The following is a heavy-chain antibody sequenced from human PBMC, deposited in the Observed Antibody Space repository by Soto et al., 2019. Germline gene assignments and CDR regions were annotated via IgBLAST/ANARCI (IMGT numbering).Heavy chain of an antibody. CDR2: LNDSGGT. CDR1: GGSFSGYY. Sequence: QVQLQQWGAGLLKPSETLSLTCAVYGGSFSGYYWSWIRQPPGKGLEWIGELNDSGGTNYNASLKSRVSISVDTSKNQFSLKLGFVTAADTAVYYCARGRGGVQHWGQGTLVTVSS. D-gene: IGHD3-10*01. CDR3: ARGRGGVQH. V-gene: IGHV4-34*01. J-gene: IGHJ1*01.